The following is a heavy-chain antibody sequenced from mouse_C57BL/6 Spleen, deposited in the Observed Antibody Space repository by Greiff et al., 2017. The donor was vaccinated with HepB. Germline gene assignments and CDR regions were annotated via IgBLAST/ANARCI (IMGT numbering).Heavy chain of an antibody. D-gene: IGHD2-1*01. CDR1: GYTFTSYW. J-gene: IGHJ1*03. CDR2: IYPGSGST. CDR3: ARGGMVRWYFDV. V-gene: IGHV1-55*01. Sequence: VQLQQSGAELVKPGASVKMSCKASGYTFTSYWITWVKQRPGQGLEWIGDIYPGSGSTNYNEKFKSKATLTVDTSSSTAYMQLSSLTSEDSAVYYCARGGMVRWYFDVWGTGTTVTVSS.